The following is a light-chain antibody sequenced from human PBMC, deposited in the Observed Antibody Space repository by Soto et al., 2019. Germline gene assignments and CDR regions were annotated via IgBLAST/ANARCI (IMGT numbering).Light chain of an antibody. CDR1: SSDVGSYNL. J-gene: IGLJ3*02. V-gene: IGLV2-23*02. CDR2: EVS. Sequence: QSALTQPASVSGSPGQSITISCTGTSSDVGSYNLVSWYQQHPGKAPKLMIYEVSKRPSGVSNRFSGSKSGNTASLTSSGLQAEDEAAYYCCSYAGSSTLVFGGGTKLTVL. CDR3: CSYAGSSTLV.